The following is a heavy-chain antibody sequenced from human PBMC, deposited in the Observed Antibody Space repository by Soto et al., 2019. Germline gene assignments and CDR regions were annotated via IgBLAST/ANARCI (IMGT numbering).Heavy chain of an antibody. V-gene: IGHV4-59*01. D-gene: IGHD3-22*01. Sequence: EVPSLSCAASGFTISSNYRSWGLQAPWKGLEWIGYIYYSGSTNYNPSLKSRVTISVDTSKNQFSLKLSSVTAADTAVYYCARGRRGVVSCVREYCSGMDAWGQGNTVTVYS. J-gene: IGHJ6*02. CDR2: IYYSGST. CDR3: ARGRRGVVSCVREYCSGMDA. CDR1: GFTISSNY.